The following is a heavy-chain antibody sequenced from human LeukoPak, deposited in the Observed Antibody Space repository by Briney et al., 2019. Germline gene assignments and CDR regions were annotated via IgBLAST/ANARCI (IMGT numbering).Heavy chain of an antibody. J-gene: IGHJ3*02. D-gene: IGHD3-3*01. CDR3: ARGLAFGVAAAFDI. V-gene: IGHV4-4*02. CDR2: IYHSGST. Sequence: PSGTLSLTCAVSGGSISSSNWWSWVRQPPGKGLEWIGEIYHSGSTNYNPSLKSRVTISVDTSKNQFSLRLSSVTAADTAVYYCARGLAFGVAAAFDIWGQGTMVTVSS. CDR1: GGSISSSNW.